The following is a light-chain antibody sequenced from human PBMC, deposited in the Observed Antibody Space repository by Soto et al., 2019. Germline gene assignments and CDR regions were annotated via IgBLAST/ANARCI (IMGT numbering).Light chain of an antibody. V-gene: IGKV3-15*01. CDR1: QSVDSS. CDR2: DAS. Sequence: EIVMTQSPATLSVSPGGRVTLFCRASQSVDSSLVWYQQKPGQAPRVVIYDASTRATGVPARFSGTGSGTRFTLTISGLKSEDFAVYYCQQYNNWPRTFGRGTKLEL. CDR3: QQYNNWPRT. J-gene: IGKJ1*01.